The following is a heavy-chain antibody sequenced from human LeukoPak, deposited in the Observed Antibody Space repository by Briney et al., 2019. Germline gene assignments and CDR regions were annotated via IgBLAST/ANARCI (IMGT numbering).Heavy chain of an antibody. J-gene: IGHJ4*02. CDR1: GFTFSSDG. CDR2: IWYDGSNK. V-gene: IGHV3-33*01. D-gene: IGHD6-13*01. Sequence: GRSLRLSCAASGFTFSSDGMHWVRQAPGKGLEWVAFIWYDGSNKYYADSVKGRFTISRDNSKNTLYLQMNSLRAEDTAVYYCARDRGPGIPADGHEFDSWGQGTLVTVSS. CDR3: ARDRGPGIPADGHEFDS.